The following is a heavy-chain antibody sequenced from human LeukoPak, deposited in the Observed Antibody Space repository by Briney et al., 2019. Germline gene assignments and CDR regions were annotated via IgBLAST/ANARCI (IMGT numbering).Heavy chain of an antibody. CDR2: IYYSGST. Sequence: SETLSLTCTVSGGSDSSGSYYWSWIRQPPGKGLEWIGYIYYSGSTNYNPSLKSRVTISVDTSKNQFSLKLSSVTAADTAVYYCARDGYCGGDCYSPSYGMDVWGQGTTATVSS. D-gene: IGHD2-21*02. V-gene: IGHV4-61*01. J-gene: IGHJ6*02. CDR3: ARDGYCGGDCYSPSYGMDV. CDR1: GGSDSSGSYY.